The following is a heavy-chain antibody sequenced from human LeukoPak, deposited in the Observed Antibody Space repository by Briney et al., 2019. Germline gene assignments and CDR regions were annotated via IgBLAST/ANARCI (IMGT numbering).Heavy chain of an antibody. J-gene: IGHJ5*02. CDR1: GYTFTSYG. Sequence: ASVKVSCKASGYTFTSYGISWVRQAPGQGLEWMGWISAYNGNTNYAQKLQGRVTMTTDTSTSTAYMELRSLRSDDTAVCYCASFGVVVAAARFDPWGQGTLVTVSS. V-gene: IGHV1-18*04. D-gene: IGHD2-15*01. CDR3: ASFGVVVAAARFDP. CDR2: ISAYNGNT.